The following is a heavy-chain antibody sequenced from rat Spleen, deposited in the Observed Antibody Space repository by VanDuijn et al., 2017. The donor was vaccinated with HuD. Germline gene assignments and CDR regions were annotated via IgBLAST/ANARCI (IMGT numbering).Heavy chain of an antibody. D-gene: IGHD4-4*01. Sequence: EVQLVESGGGLVQPGRSLKLSCVTSGFTFNYYWMTWIRQAPGKGLEWVASITNAAGKVYYPDSVKGRFTISRDTAQNILYLQMNSPRSEDTATYYCARLGNSGIGNWFAYWGQGTLVTVSS. CDR1: GFTFNYYW. CDR2: ITNAAGKV. V-gene: IGHV5-31*01. J-gene: IGHJ3*01. CDR3: ARLGNSGIGNWFAY.